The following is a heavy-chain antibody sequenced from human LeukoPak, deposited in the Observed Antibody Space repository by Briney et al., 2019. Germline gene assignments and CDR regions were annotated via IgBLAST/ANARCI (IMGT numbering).Heavy chain of an antibody. D-gene: IGHD5-18*01. V-gene: IGHV1-2*02. CDR2: INPNSGGT. Sequence: GASVKVSCKASGYTFTGYYMHWVRQAPGQGLEWMGWINPNSGGTNYAQKFQGRVTMTRDTSISTAYMELSRLRSDDTAVYYCARTGYSYGPPGDYYYYYYMDVWGKGTTVTVSS. CDR1: GYTFTGYY. J-gene: IGHJ6*03. CDR3: ARTGYSYGPPGDYYYYYYMDV.